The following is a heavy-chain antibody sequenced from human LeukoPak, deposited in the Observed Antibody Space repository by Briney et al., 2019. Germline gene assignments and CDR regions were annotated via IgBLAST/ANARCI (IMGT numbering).Heavy chain of an antibody. V-gene: IGHV1-2*02. J-gene: IGHJ5*02. CDR1: GGTFSSYA. CDR3: ARLITIFGVAPHWFDP. CDR2: INPNSGGT. D-gene: IGHD3-3*01. Sequence: ASVKVSRKASGGTFSSYAISWVRQAPGQGLEWMGWINPNSGGTNYAQKFQGRVTMTRDTSISTAYMELSRLRSDDTAVYYCARLITIFGVAPHWFDPWGQGTLVTVSS.